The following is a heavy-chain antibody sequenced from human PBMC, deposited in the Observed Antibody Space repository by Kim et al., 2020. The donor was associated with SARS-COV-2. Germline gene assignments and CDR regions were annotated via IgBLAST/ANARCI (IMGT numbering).Heavy chain of an antibody. J-gene: IGHJ3*02. Sequence: GGSLRLSCAASGCTVNNYAMSWVRRAPGMGLEGVSTIRYTGDNTFYADSVKGRFTIARDNSRDTLYLQMNSLRAEDTAVYYCAKDLRRLTYGQYDNIRNDAFHILGQATMATV. CDR2: IRYTGDNT. CDR3: AKDLRRLTYGQYDNIRNDAFHI. CDR1: GCTVNNYA. D-gene: IGHD3-22*01. V-gene: IGHV3-23*01.